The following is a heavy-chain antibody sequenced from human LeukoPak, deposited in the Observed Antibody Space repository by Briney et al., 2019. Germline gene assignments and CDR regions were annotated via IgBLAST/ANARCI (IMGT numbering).Heavy chain of an antibody. CDR2: ITEDGSGK. V-gene: IGHV3-74*01. Sequence: PGGSLRLSCAASGFTPSGYWMHWVRQHPARGLVWLSYITEDGSGKSYEDSVRGRFTISRDNAKNTVHLQMNSLRVDDTAVYYCARDGQGPISLDYWGQGTPVTVSS. J-gene: IGHJ4*02. CDR1: GFTPSGYW. CDR3: ARDGQGPISLDY. D-gene: IGHD2/OR15-2a*01.